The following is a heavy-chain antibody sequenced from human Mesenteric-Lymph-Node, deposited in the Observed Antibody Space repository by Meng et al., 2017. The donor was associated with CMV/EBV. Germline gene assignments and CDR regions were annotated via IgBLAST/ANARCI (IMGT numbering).Heavy chain of an antibody. D-gene: IGHD3-9*01. CDR3: ARVGAFDWSIFDY. J-gene: IGHJ4*02. V-gene: IGHV4-61*08. CDR2: IYYTGGT. CDR1: SGSVSTAGYY. Sequence: SETLSLTCTVSSGSVSTAGYYWSWIRQPPGKGLEWIGYIYYTGGTTYNPSLKSRVTISVDTSKNQFSLKLSSVTAADTAVYYCARVGAFDWSIFDYWGQGTVVTVSS.